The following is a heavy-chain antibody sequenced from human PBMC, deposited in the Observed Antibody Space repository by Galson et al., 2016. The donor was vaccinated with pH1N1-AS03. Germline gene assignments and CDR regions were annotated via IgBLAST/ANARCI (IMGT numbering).Heavy chain of an antibody. CDR2: ISVTGGST. Sequence: SLRLSCATSGFTFSSYGMTWVRQAPGKGLEWVSSISVTGGSTYYADSVKGRFTISGDHSKSTLYLQMSSLRAEDTAVYYCAKDRSSWPPGWGSVDSWGQGTLVTVSS. CDR1: GFTFSSYG. D-gene: IGHD6-13*01. J-gene: IGHJ4*02. V-gene: IGHV3-23*01. CDR3: AKDRSSWPPGWGSVDS.